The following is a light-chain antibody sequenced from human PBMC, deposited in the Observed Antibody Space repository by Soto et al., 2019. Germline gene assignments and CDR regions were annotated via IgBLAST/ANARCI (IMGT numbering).Light chain of an antibody. CDR3: QQSYSTPYT. CDR2: AAS. V-gene: IGKV1-39*01. J-gene: IGKJ2*01. Sequence: DIQMTQSPSSLSASVGDSVTITCRASQSVSSYLHWYQQKPGKAPKLLIYAASSLQSGVPSRFSGSGSGTDFTLTISSLQPEDFATYYCQQSYSTPYTFGQGTKLEIK. CDR1: QSVSSY.